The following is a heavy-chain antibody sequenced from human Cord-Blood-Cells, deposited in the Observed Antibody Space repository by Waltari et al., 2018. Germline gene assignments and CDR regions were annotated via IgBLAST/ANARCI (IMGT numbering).Heavy chain of an antibody. CDR3: ARVTLCGGDCYSGYYFDY. CDR1: GGSFSGYY. J-gene: IGHJ4*02. Sequence: QVQLQQWGAGLLKPSETLSLTCAVYGGSFSGYYWSWIRQPPGTGLEWIGEINHSGSTNYNPSLKSRVTISVDTSKNQFSLKLSSVTAADTAVYYCARVTLCGGDCYSGYYFDYWGQGTLVTVSS. V-gene: IGHV4-34*01. D-gene: IGHD2-21*01. CDR2: INHSGST.